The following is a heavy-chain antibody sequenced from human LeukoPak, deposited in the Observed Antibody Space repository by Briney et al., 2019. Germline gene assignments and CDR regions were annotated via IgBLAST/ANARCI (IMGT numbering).Heavy chain of an antibody. V-gene: IGHV3-66*01. J-gene: IGHJ4*02. D-gene: IGHD5-18*01. CDR1: GFSFSSYS. CDR3: ARDRADGYNYGDYFDN. CDR2: IYGSSRT. Sequence: PGGSPRLSCAASGFSFSSYSMNWVRQAPGKGLEWVSVIYGSSRTYYADSVKGRFTISRDNSKNTVYLQMDSLRAEDTAVYYCARDRADGYNYGDYFDNWGQGTLVTVSS.